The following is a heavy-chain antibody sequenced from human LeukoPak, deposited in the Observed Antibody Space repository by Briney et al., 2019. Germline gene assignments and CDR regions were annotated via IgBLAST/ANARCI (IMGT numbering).Heavy chain of an antibody. CDR1: GFTFSSYA. J-gene: IGHJ4*02. D-gene: IGHD3-3*01. CDR2: ISGSGATI. Sequence: GGSLRLSCAASGFTFSSYAMNWVRQAPGKGLEWVSVISGSGATIEYADSAKGRFTISSDNSKNTLHLQMNSLRAEDTAVYFCAMSLEWLSLFDYWGQGTLVTVSS. CDR3: AMSLEWLSLFDY. V-gene: IGHV3-23*01.